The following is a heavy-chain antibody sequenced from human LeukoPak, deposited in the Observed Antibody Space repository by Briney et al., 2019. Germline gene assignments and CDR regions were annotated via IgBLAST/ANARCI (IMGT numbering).Heavy chain of an antibody. CDR2: ITSTSKYI. D-gene: IGHD2-15*01. J-gene: IGHJ3*02. Sequence: PGGSLRLSCAASGFTFSSYSMNLVRQAPGKGLEWVSSITSTSKYIDYADSLKGRFTIYRDNAKNSLFLQMNSLRAEDTAVYFCARAYSPPWISSSYAFDIWGQGTMVTVSS. CDR1: GFTFSSYS. V-gene: IGHV3-21*06. CDR3: ARAYSPPWISSSYAFDI.